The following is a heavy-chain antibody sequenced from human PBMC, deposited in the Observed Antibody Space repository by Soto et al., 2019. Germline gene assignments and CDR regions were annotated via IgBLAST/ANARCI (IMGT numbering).Heavy chain of an antibody. Sequence: SETLSLTCTVSGGSISSYYWSWIRQPPGKGLEWIGYIYYSGSTNYNPSLKSRVTISVDTSKNQFSLKLSSVTAADTAVYYCARALRYSSSSLRFDPWGQGTPVIVSS. J-gene: IGHJ5*02. CDR3: ARALRYSSSSLRFDP. V-gene: IGHV4-59*01. CDR1: GGSISSYY. D-gene: IGHD6-6*01. CDR2: IYYSGST.